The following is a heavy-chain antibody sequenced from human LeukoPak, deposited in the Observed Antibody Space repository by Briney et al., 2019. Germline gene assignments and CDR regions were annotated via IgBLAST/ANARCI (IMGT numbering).Heavy chain of an antibody. Sequence: GGSLRLSCAGSGFTFSSYGMHWVRQAPGKGLEWVAVIWYDGSNKYYADSVKGRFTISRDNSKNTLYLQMNSLRAEDTAAYYRARDRRLYDSSGYYYVPGGFDWGQGTLVTVSS. V-gene: IGHV3-33*08. CDR1: GFTFSSYG. J-gene: IGHJ4*02. CDR2: IWYDGSNK. CDR3: ARDRRLYDSSGYYYVPGGFD. D-gene: IGHD3-22*01.